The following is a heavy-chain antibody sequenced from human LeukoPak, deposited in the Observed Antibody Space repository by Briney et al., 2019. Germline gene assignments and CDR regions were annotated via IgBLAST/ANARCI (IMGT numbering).Heavy chain of an antibody. CDR1: GGSFSGYY. Sequence: PSEALSLTCAVYGGSFSGYYWSWIRQPPGKGLEWIGSIYYSGSTYYNPPLKSRVTISVDTSKNQFSLKLSSVTAADTAVYYCARPRDPGNWFDPWGQGTLVTVSS. V-gene: IGHV4-34*01. CDR2: IYYSGST. J-gene: IGHJ5*02. CDR3: ARPRDPGNWFDP.